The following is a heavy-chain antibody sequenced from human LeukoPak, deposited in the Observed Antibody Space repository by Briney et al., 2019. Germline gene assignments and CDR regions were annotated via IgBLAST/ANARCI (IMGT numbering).Heavy chain of an antibody. V-gene: IGHV3-21*04. CDR1: GFTFSSYS. CDR3: AKDGNYYDSSGYGFDY. J-gene: IGHJ4*02. CDR2: ISSSSSYI. Sequence: GGSLRLSCAASGFTFSSYSMNWVRQAPGKGLEWVSSISSSSSYIYYADSVKGRFTISRDNAKNSLYLQMNSLRTEDTALYYCAKDGNYYDSSGYGFDYWGQGTLVTVSS. D-gene: IGHD3-22*01.